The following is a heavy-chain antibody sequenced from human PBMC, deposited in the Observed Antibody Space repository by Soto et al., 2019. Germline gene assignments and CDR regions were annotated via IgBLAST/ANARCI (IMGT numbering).Heavy chain of an antibody. CDR2: ISDYNGNA. V-gene: IGHV1-18*01. J-gene: IGHJ4*02. D-gene: IGHD3-10*01. CDR1: GYTFTNYL. CDR3: ARAPGSYFYYVDS. Sequence: QVQLVQSGAEVKKPGASVKVSCKASGYTFTNYLINWVRQAPGQGLEWMGRISDYNGNADYSQKLQDRVTMTTDTSTNTAYMELRSLTSDDTAVYYCARAPGSYFYYVDSWGQGTQVTVSS.